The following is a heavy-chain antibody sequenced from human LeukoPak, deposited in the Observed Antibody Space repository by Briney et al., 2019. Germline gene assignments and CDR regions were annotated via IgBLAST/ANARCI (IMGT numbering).Heavy chain of an antibody. CDR3: ARGKLERGYYYGMDV. CDR1: GGTFGSYA. CDR2: IIPIFGTA. D-gene: IGHD1-1*01. V-gene: IGHV1-69*13. Sequence: SVKVSCKASGGTFGSYAISWVRQAPGQGLEWMGGIIPIFGTANYAQKFQGRVTITADESTSTAYMELSSLRSEDTAVYYCARGKLERGYYYGMDVWGQGTTVTVSS. J-gene: IGHJ6*02.